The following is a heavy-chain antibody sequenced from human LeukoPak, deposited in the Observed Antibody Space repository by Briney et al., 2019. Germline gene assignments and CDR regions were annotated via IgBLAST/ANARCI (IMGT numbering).Heavy chain of an antibody. D-gene: IGHD1-14*01. CDR3: AREIPPTIDGYDI. V-gene: IGHV1-2*02. Sequence: GASVKVSCKASGFTFTGYYIHWVRQAPGQGFEWIGWINANSGGPKYAQKFQGRVTMTRDTSISTAYMELTSLKSDDTAVYFCAREIPPTIDGYDIWGQGTMVTVSS. J-gene: IGHJ3*02. CDR2: INANSGGP. CDR1: GFTFTGYY.